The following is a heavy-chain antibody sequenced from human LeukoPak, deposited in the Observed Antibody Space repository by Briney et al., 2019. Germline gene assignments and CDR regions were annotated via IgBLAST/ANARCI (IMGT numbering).Heavy chain of an antibody. V-gene: IGHV4-34*01. CDR3: AGPPITADAFDI. CDR2: INHSGST. J-gene: IGHJ3*02. Sequence: SETLSLTCAVYGGSFSGYYWSWIRQPPGKGLEWIGEINHSGSTNYNPSLKSRVTISVDTSKNQFSLKLSSVTAADTAVYYCAGPPITADAFDIWGQGTMVTVSS. D-gene: IGHD5-24*01. CDR1: GGSFSGYY.